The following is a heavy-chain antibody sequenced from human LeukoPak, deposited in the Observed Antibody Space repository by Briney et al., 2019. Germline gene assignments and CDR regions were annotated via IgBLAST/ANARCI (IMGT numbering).Heavy chain of an antibody. V-gene: IGHV3-30*18. CDR3: TKERWRQQLVRPEFFDY. CDR1: GFTFSSYG. D-gene: IGHD6-13*01. Sequence: GRSLRLSCAASGFTFSSYGIHWVRQAPGKGLEWVAVISYDGSNKYYADSVKGRFTISRDNSKNTLYLQMNSLRAEDTAVYYCTKERWRQQLVRPEFFDYWGQGTLVTVSS. CDR2: ISYDGSNK. J-gene: IGHJ4*02.